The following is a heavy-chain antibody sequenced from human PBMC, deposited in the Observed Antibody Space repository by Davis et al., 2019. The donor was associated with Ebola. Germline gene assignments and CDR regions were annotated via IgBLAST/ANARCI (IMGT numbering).Heavy chain of an antibody. D-gene: IGHD2-15*01. CDR3: AREEIVVVVAATHNYYYYGMDV. CDR1: GGTFSSYA. J-gene: IGHJ6*04. Sequence: SVKVSCKASGGTFSSYAISWVRQAPGQGLEWMGGIIPIFGTANYAQKFQGRVTITADESTSTAYMELSSLRSEDTAVYYCAREEIVVVVAATHNYYYYGMDVWGKGTTVTVSS. CDR2: IIPIFGTA. V-gene: IGHV1-69*13.